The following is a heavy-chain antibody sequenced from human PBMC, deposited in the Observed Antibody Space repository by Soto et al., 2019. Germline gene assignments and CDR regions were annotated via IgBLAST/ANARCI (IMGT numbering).Heavy chain of an antibody. CDR1: GYSFTSYW. CDR3: ARPIMTTVMSSRKTPNQEVAFDI. Sequence: EVQLVQSGAEVKKPGESLKISCKGSGYSFTSYWIGWVRQMPGKGLEWMGIIYPGDSDTRYSPSFQGQVTISADKSISTAYLQWSSLKASDTAMYYCARPIMTTVMSSRKTPNQEVAFDIWGQGTMVTVSS. V-gene: IGHV5-51*03. CDR2: IYPGDSDT. J-gene: IGHJ3*02. D-gene: IGHD4-17*01.